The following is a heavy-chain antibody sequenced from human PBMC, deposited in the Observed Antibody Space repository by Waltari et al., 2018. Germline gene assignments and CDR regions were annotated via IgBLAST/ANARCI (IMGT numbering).Heavy chain of an antibody. Sequence: QVQLVESGGGVVQPGRSLRLSCAASGFTFRSYAMHGVRQAPGKGLEWVAVISYDGSNKYYADSVKGRFTISRDNSKNTLYLQMNSLRAEDTAVYYCAREATLYSGSYFDYWGQGTLVTVSS. CDR3: AREATLYSGSYFDY. V-gene: IGHV3-30*01. D-gene: IGHD1-26*01. CDR2: ISYDGSNK. J-gene: IGHJ4*02. CDR1: GFTFRSYA.